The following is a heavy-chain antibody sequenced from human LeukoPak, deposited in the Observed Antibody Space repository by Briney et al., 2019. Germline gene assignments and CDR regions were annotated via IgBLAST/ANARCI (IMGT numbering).Heavy chain of an antibody. J-gene: IGHJ6*02. V-gene: IGHV4-59*11. CDR2: IHYSGGT. CDR1: GDSINNHY. D-gene: IGHD3-3*01. CDR3: ARDDDFRVGQWYYAMDV. Sequence: PSETLSLTCSVSGDSINNHYWNWIRQPPGKGLEWVGYIHYSGGTTYNPSLERRVTISVDRSKKEFSLKLISVTPADTAVYYCARDDDFRVGQWYYAMDVWGQGTTVTVSS.